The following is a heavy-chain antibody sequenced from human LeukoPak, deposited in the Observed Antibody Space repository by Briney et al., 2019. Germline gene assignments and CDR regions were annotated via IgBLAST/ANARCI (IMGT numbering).Heavy chain of an antibody. D-gene: IGHD6-13*01. CDR1: GFTFSSYA. CDR2: ISGSGGST. Sequence: GGSLRLSCAASGFTFSSYAMSWVRQAPGKGLEWVSAISGSGGSTYYADSVKGRFTISRGNSKNTLYLQMNSLRAEDTAVYYCAKSEAAAGYFDYWGQGTLVTVSS. CDR3: AKSEAAAGYFDY. V-gene: IGHV3-23*01. J-gene: IGHJ4*02.